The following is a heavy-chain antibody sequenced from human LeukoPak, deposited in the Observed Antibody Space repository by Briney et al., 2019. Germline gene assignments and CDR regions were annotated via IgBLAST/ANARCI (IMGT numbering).Heavy chain of an antibody. V-gene: IGHV4-34*01. CDR2: INHSGST. CDR1: GGSFSGYY. CDR3: ARGVRSIPFDY. D-gene: IGHD6-6*01. J-gene: IGHJ4*02. Sequence: SETLSLTCAVYGGSFSGYYWSWIRQPPGKGLEWIGEINHSGSTNYNPSLKSRVTISVDTSKNQFSLKLSSVTAADTAVYYCARGVRSIPFDYWGQGTLVTVSS.